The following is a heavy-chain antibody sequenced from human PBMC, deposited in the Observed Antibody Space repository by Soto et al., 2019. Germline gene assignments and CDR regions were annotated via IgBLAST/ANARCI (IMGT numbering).Heavy chain of an antibody. Sequence: QVQLQESGPGLMKPSGTLSLTCAVSGGSIRTNWWSWVRQPPGKGLEWIGEIYHSGRTNYNPSRMNRATVSMDKSQNLLSLNLNSVTAADTAVYYCARHIAVSGTRGFDSWGQGTLVTVSS. J-gene: IGHJ4*02. CDR1: GGSIRTNW. CDR3: ARHIAVSGTRGFDS. D-gene: IGHD6-19*01. CDR2: IYHSGRT. V-gene: IGHV4-4*02.